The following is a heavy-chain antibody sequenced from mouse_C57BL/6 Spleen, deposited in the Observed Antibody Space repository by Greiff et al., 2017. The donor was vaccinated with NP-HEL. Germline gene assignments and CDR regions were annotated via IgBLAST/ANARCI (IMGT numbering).Heavy chain of an antibody. J-gene: IGHJ3*01. Sequence: QAQLQQSGPELVKPGASVKLSCKASGYNFTSYDINWVQQRPGQGLEWIGLIYPRDGSTKYNEKLQGKATVTVDTTSSTAYMELHSLPSEDSAVYFCARVDYDEVWFAYWGQGTLVTVSA. V-gene: IGHV1-85*01. D-gene: IGHD2-4*01. CDR1: GYNFTSYD. CDR2: IYPRDGST. CDR3: ARVDYDEVWFAY.